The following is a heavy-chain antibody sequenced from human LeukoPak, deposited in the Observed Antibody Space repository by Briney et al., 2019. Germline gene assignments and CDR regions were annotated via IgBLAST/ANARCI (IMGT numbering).Heavy chain of an antibody. Sequence: PSETLCLTRTVSGGSFSSYYWSWIRQPPGKGLEWIGYIYYSGSTNYNPSLKSRVTISVDTTKNQFSLKLSSVTAADTAVYYCARQSLSAFDIWGQGTMVTVSS. V-gene: IGHV4-59*08. CDR3: ARQSLSAFDI. CDR2: IYYSGST. D-gene: IGHD3-16*01. CDR1: GGSFSSYY. J-gene: IGHJ3*02.